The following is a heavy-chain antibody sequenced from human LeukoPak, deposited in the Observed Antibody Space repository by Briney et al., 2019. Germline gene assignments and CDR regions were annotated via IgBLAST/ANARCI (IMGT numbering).Heavy chain of an antibody. CDR1: GFTFDDYA. Sequence: GGSLRLSCAASGFTFDDYAMHWVRQAPGKGLEWVAFIRYDGSNKYYADSVKGRFTISRDNSRNTLYLQMNSLRAEDTAVYYCAKGLLLWLGELLWEIDYWGQGTLVTVSS. V-gene: IGHV3-30*02. CDR2: IRYDGSNK. CDR3: AKGLLLWLGELLWEIDY. D-gene: IGHD3-10*01. J-gene: IGHJ4*02.